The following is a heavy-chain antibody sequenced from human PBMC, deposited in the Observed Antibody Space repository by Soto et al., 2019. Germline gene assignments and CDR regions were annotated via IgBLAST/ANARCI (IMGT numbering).Heavy chain of an antibody. CDR1: GYTFSRYG. CDR3: ARGGYYDSSGSRNYHYYGMNV. J-gene: IGHJ6*02. D-gene: IGHD3-22*01. CDR2: ISPYDGNT. Sequence: ASVKLSCTASGYTFSRYGINWVRQAPGQGLEWLGWISPYDGNTKYAQILQGRVSMTTDTSTKTAYMEVRSLRSDDTAVYYCARGGYYDSSGSRNYHYYGMNVWGQGTTVTVSS. V-gene: IGHV1-18*01.